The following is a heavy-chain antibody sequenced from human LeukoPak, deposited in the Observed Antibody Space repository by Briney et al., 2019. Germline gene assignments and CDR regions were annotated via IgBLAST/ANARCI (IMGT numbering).Heavy chain of an antibody. CDR1: GGTFSTYS. D-gene: IGHD3-3*01. Sequence: VASVKVSCTASGGTFSTYSITWVRQAPGQGLEWMGGIIPNFGTPNYAQKFQGRVTITADGSTSTVYMELSSLRSEDTAVYYCARVHVTYYDFWSGYYYFDYWGQGTLVTVSS. CDR3: ARVHVTYYDFWSGYYYFDY. V-gene: IGHV1-69*01. CDR2: IIPNFGTP. J-gene: IGHJ4*02.